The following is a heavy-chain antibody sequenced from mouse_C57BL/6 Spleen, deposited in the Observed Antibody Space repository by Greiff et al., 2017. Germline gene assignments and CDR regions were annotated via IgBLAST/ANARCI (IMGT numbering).Heavy chain of an antibody. CDR2: IWSDGST. J-gene: IGHJ4*01. V-gene: IGHV2-6-1*01. Sequence: QVQLKESGPGLVAPSQSLSITCTVSGFSLTSYSVHWVRQPPGKGLEWLVVIWSDGSTTYNSALKSRLSISKDNSKSQVFLKMNSLQTDDTAMYYCARQDGYDKDYYAMDYCGQGTSVTISS. D-gene: IGHD2-2*01. CDR3: ARQDGYDKDYYAMDY. CDR1: GFSLTSYS.